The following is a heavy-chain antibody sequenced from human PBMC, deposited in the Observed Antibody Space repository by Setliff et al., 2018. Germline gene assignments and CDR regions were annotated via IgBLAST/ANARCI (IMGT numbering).Heavy chain of an antibody. D-gene: IGHD2-21*01. J-gene: IGHJ3*02. V-gene: IGHV1-46*01. CDR1: GYTLTKYY. CDR3: ARDRGGDDFVGAVGDSFDI. Sequence: ASVKVSCKASGYTLTKYYMHWVRQAPGQGLEWMGIINPTGGLTRYAQKFQGRVTMTRDTSTSTVYLEVSSLRSEDTAVYYCARDRGGDDFVGAVGDSFDIWGQGTMVTVSS. CDR2: INPTGGLT.